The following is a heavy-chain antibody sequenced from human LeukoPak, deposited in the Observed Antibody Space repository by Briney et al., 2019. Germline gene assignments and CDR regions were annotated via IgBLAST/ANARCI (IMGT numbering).Heavy chain of an antibody. CDR3: ARKANWGYYFDY. CDR1: GYTFTSYF. J-gene: IGHJ4*02. CDR2: INPSGGST. V-gene: IGHV1-46*01. Sequence: ASVKVSCKASGYTFTSYFIHWVRQAPGQGLDWMGIINPSGGSTSYAQKFQGRVTMTRDTSTSTVYMELSSLRSEDTAVYYCARKANWGYYFDYWGRGTLVTVSS. D-gene: IGHD7-27*01.